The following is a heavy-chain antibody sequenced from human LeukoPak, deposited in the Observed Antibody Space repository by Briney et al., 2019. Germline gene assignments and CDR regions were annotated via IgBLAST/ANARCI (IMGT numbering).Heavy chain of an antibody. Sequence: GESLKISCKGSGYDFIIYWIGWVRQIPGKGLEWMGIIYPGDSDTRYRASFEGQVTISVDKSVNTAYLEWSSLKASDTAMYYCARRGRDAHNFGWADHWGQGTLVTVSS. CDR1: GYDFIIYW. CDR2: IYPGDSDT. J-gene: IGHJ5*02. V-gene: IGHV5-51*01. CDR3: ARRGRDAHNFGWADH. D-gene: IGHD2-21*02.